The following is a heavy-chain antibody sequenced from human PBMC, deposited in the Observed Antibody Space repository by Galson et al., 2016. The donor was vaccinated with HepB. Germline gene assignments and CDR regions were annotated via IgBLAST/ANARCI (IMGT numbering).Heavy chain of an antibody. CDR2: ISAYNGNT. J-gene: IGHJ6*02. Sequence: SVKVSCKASGYTFTNYGITWVRQAPGQGLEWMGWISAYNGNTNYAQKFQGRVSMTTDTSTGTGYMELRSLRSDDTAVYYCARNEYSSSLAYYYGMDVWGQGTTVTVSS. V-gene: IGHV1-18*01. D-gene: IGHD6-6*01. CDR3: ARNEYSSSLAYYYGMDV. CDR1: GYTFTNYG.